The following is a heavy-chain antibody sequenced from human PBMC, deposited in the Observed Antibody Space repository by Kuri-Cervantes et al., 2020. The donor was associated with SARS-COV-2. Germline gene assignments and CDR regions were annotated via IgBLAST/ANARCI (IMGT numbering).Heavy chain of an antibody. V-gene: IGHV3-64*01. Sequence: ETLSLTCAASGFTFSSYAMHWVRQAPGKGLEYVSAISSNGGSTYYANSVKGRFTISRDNSKNTLYLQMGSLRAEDTAVYYCARDFIGSSSFDYWGQGTLVTVSS. CDR1: GFTFSSYA. J-gene: IGHJ4*02. D-gene: IGHD6-6*01. CDR3: ARDFIGSSSFDY. CDR2: ISSNGGST.